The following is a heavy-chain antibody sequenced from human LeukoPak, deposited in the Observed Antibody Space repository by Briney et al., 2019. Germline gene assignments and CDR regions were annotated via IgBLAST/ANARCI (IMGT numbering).Heavy chain of an antibody. CDR3: ANSGGRWLWRKNTDYFDY. J-gene: IGHJ4*02. D-gene: IGHD6-19*01. Sequence: PGGSLRLSCAASGFTFSSYGMSWVRQAPGKGLEWVSAISGSGGSTYYADSVKGRFTISRDNSKNTLYLQMNSLRAEDTAVYYCANSGGRWLWRKNTDYFDYWGQGTLVTVSS. CDR1: GFTFSSYG. CDR2: ISGSGGST. V-gene: IGHV3-23*01.